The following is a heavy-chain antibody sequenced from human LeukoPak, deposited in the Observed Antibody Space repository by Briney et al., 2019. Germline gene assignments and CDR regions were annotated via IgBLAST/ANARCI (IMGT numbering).Heavy chain of an antibody. CDR2: IYSTGST. V-gene: IGHV4-4*07. CDR1: GGSIRSYY. Sequence: SETLSLTCTVSGGSIRSYYWSWIRQPAGKGLEWIGRIYSTGSTNYNPSLKSRVTMSVDTSKNQFSLRLRSVTAADTAVYYCARQIESAGTAGFDFWGQGALVTVSS. CDR3: ARQIESAGTAGFDF. D-gene: IGHD6-13*01. J-gene: IGHJ4*02.